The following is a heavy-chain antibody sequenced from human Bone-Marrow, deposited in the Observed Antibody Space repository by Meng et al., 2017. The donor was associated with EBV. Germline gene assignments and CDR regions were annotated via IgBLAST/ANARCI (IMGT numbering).Heavy chain of an antibody. J-gene: IGHJ4*02. CDR3: AGGWAPDY. Sequence: QLQLVQSGAEVKKPGASVKVSCKASGYNFRNYFMHWVRQAPGQGLEYMGRINPLTGVTNYVQKFQGRVTVTRDTSISTSYMELSGLTHDDTAVYFCAGGWAPDYWGQGTLVTVSS. CDR2: INPLTGVT. CDR1: GYNFRNYF. V-gene: IGHV1-2*06. D-gene: IGHD6-19*01.